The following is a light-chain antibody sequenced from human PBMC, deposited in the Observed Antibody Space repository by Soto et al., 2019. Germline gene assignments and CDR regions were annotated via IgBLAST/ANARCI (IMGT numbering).Light chain of an antibody. V-gene: IGKV3-15*01. CDR2: GTS. Sequence: EIVMTQSRATLSVSPGERATLSCRASQSVSYNLAWYQQKLGQAPRLLIYGTSTRATGIPARFSGSGSGTEFTLTISSLQSEDFAVYYCQHYNNWPLTFGGGTKVDIK. CDR3: QHYNNWPLT. J-gene: IGKJ4*01. CDR1: QSVSYN.